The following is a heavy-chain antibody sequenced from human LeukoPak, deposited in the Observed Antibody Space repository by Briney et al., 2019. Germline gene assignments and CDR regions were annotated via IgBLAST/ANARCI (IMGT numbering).Heavy chain of an antibody. Sequence: GGSLRLSCAASGFTFSSYSMQWVRQTPGKGLEWVGIMSNSGENTFYGEAVKGRFTISRDNSKNTLYLQMGSLRAEDMAVYYCARDAKPTFGEFLAGYFQHWGQGTLVTVSS. CDR2: MSNSGENT. D-gene: IGHD3-10*01. CDR1: GFTFSSYS. CDR3: ARDAKPTFGEFLAGYFQH. J-gene: IGHJ1*01. V-gene: IGHV3-30*03.